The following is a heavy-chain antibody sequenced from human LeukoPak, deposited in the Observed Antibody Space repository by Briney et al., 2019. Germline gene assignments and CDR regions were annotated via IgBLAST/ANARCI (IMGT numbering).Heavy chain of an antibody. CDR2: IYYSGST. CDR1: GGSISSSSYY. V-gene: IGHV4-39*01. CDR3: ARHPSGVFLSGAFDY. Sequence: SETLSLTCTVSGGSISSSSYYWGWIRQPPGKGLEWIGSIYYSGSTYYNPSLKSRVTISVDTSKNQFSLKLSSVTAADTAVYYCARHPSGVFLSGAFDYWGQGALVTVSS. D-gene: IGHD3-10*01. J-gene: IGHJ4*02.